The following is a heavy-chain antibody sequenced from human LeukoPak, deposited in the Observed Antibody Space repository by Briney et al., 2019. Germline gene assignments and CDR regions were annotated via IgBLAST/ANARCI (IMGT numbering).Heavy chain of an antibody. J-gene: IGHJ4*02. CDR1: GLTFINYG. D-gene: IGHD3-3*01. Sequence: GGSLRLSCVVSGLTFINYGMHWVRQAPGKGLDWVASIAYDGSNENYAESVKGRFTISRDNSKNTLFLQLNSLRAEDTAVYYCARPSGSVTIFGVVDYFDYWGQGSLVTVSS. V-gene: IGHV3-30*04. CDR3: ARPSGSVTIFGVVDYFDY. CDR2: IAYDGSNE.